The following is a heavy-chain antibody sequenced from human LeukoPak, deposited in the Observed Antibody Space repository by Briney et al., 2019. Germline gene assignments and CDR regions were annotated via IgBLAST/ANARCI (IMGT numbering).Heavy chain of an antibody. CDR3: AKGMYYFDY. CDR1: GYSFTSYW. V-gene: IGHV5-51*01. J-gene: IGHJ4*02. CDR2: IYPGDSDT. Sequence: GESLKISGKSSGYSFTSYWIVWVRQMPGKGLEWMGIIYPGDSDTRYSPSFQGQATISADQSISTASLQWSSLKASDTAMYYCAKGMYYFDYWGQRTLVTVSS.